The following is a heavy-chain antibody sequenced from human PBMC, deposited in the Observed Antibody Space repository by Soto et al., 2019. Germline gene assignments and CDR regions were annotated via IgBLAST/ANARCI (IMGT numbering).Heavy chain of an antibody. CDR3: ARRGSGSYYDY. V-gene: IGHV3-23*01. Sequence: EVQLLESGGGLVQPGGSLRLSCAASGFTFSSYAMRWVRQAPVKGLEWVSAISGSGGSTYYADSVKGRCTISRDNSKNTLYLQMSSLRAEDTAVYYCARRGSGSYYDYWGQGTRVTVSS. CDR1: GFTFSSYA. J-gene: IGHJ4*02. D-gene: IGHD1-26*01. CDR2: ISGSGGST.